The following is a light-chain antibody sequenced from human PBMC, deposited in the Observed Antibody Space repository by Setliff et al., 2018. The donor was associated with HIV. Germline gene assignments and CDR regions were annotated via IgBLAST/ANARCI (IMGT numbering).Light chain of an antibody. Sequence: QSALTQPASVSGSPGQSITISCTGSTRDAVNYNLVSWYQQHPGKAPKLIIFEVNKRPSGVSNRFSGSKSGTTASLTISGLQAEDEADYYCSSYTSGSTQVFGTGTKVTVL. CDR1: TRDAVNYNL. V-gene: IGLV2-14*02. CDR3: SSYTSGSTQV. CDR2: EVN. J-gene: IGLJ1*01.